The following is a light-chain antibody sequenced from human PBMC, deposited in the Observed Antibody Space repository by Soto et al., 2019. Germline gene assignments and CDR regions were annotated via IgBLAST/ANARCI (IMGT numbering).Light chain of an antibody. CDR1: QSISSW. Sequence: DIQMTQSPSTLSASVGDRFTITCRASQSISSWLAWYQQKPGKAPKLLIYDASSLESGVPSRFSGSGSGTEFTLTIRSLQPDDFATYYCQQYNSYSPLTFGGGTTVDIK. V-gene: IGKV1-5*01. J-gene: IGKJ4*01. CDR3: QQYNSYSPLT. CDR2: DAS.